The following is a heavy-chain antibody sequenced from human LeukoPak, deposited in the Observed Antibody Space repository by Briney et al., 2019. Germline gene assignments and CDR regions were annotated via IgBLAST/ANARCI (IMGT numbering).Heavy chain of an antibody. V-gene: IGHV3-23*01. CDR1: GFTFSSYA. D-gene: IGHD2-15*01. CDR2: ISGSGGST. CDR3: AKGGCSGGSCYEGY. Sequence: GGSLRLSCAASGFTFSSYAMSWVRQAPGKGLEWVSAISGSGGSTYYADSVKGRFTISRDNSKNTLYLQMNSLRAEDTAVYYCAKGGCSGGSCYEGYWGQGTLVTVSS. J-gene: IGHJ4*02.